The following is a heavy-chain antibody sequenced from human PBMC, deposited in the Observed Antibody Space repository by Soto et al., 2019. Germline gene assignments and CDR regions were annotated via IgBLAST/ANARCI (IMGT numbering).Heavy chain of an antibody. D-gene: IGHD3-9*01. Sequence: AAVKVSCKAAGYTFTSYAMHWVRQAPGQRLEWMGWSNAGNGNTKYSQEFQGRVTITRDTSASTAYMELSSLRSEDMAVYYCAHRGYDISPDPYGMDVWGQVTQVTVSS. CDR2: SNAGNGNT. CDR1: GYTFTSYA. CDR3: AHRGYDISPDPYGMDV. J-gene: IGHJ6*02. V-gene: IGHV1-3*02.